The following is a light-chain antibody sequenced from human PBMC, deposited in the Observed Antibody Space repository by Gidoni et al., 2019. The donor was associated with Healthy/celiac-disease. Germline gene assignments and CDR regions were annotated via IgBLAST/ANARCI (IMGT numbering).Light chain of an antibody. J-gene: IGKJ1*01. CDR2: EVS. V-gene: IGKV2D-29*01. CDR3: MQSIQLQWT. Sequence: DIVMTQSPLSLPVTPGQPASISCKSSQSLLHSNGKTYLYWYLQKPGQPPQLLIYEVSNRFSGLPDKFSRNGSGTNFTLKVSRVEAEGVGVDDCMQSIQLQWTFGQGTKVEIK. CDR1: QSLLHSNGKTY.